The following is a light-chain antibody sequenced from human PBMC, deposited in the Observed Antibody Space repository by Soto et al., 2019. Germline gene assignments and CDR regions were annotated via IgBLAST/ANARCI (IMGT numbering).Light chain of an antibody. V-gene: IGKV3-20*01. CDR3: QQYGSSPWP. CDR2: GAS. CDR1: QSVSSSY. J-gene: IGKJ1*01. Sequence: EIVLTQSPGTLSLAPGQRAALSCRAIQSVSSSYLAWYQQKPGQAPRLLIYGASSRATGIPDRFSGSGSGTDFTLTISRLEPEDFAVYYCQQYGSSPWPFGQGTKVDIK.